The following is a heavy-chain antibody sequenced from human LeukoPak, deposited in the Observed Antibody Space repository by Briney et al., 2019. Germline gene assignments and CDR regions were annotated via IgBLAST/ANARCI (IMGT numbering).Heavy chain of an antibody. CDR3: AKDIKAVTDDAFDI. V-gene: IGHV3-9*01. J-gene: IGHJ3*02. CDR2: ISWNSGSI. CDR1: GFTFDDYA. D-gene: IGHD4-17*01. Sequence: GRSLRLSCAASGFTFDDYAMHWVRQAPGKGLEWVSGISWNSGSIGYADSVKGRFTISRDNAKNSLYLQMNSLRAEDTALYYCAKDIKAVTDDAFDIWGQGTMVTVSS.